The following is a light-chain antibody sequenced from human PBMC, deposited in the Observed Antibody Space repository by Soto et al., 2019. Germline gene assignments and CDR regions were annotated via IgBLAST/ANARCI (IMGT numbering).Light chain of an antibody. J-gene: IGKJ1*01. CDR3: QQYNNWPPTWT. CDR1: QNVNNN. V-gene: IGKV3-15*01. Sequence: EILMTQSPATLSVSPGDRATLSCRASQNVNNNLAWYQQKPGQAPRLLIYAASTRATGNPARFSGSGSGTDFTLTISSLQSEDFAVYYCQQYNNWPPTWTFGQGTKVDI. CDR2: AAS.